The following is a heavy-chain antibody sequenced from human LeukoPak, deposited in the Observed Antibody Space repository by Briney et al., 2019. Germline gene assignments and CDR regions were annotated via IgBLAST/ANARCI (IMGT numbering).Heavy chain of an antibody. CDR1: GYTFTDYY. V-gene: IGHV1-2*02. Sequence: ASVKVSCKASGYTFTDYYMHWVRQAPGQGLEWMGWINPNRGGTNYAQEFQGRVTMTRDTSISTAYMELSRLRSDDTAVYYCARGGWVRGVITRDGLNYWGQGTLVTVSS. J-gene: IGHJ4*02. CDR3: ARGGWVRGVITRDGLNY. D-gene: IGHD3-10*01. CDR2: INPNRGGT.